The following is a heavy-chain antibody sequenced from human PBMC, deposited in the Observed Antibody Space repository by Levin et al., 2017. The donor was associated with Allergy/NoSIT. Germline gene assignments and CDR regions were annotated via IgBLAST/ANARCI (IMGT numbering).Heavy chain of an antibody. CDR1: GYTFTGYY. J-gene: IGHJ4*02. CDR2: INPNSGGT. CDR3: ARDEDSIVVVTALVEMATKDDY. V-gene: IGHV1-2*02. Sequence: ASVKVSCKASGYTFTGYYMHWVRQAPGQGLEWMGWINPNSGGTNYAQKFQGRVTMTRDTSISTAYMELSRLRSDDTAVYYCARDEDSIVVVTALVEMATKDDYWGQGTLVTVSS. D-gene: IGHD2-21*02.